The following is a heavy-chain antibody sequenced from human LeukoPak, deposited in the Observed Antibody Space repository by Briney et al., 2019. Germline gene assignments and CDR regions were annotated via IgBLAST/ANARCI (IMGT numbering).Heavy chain of an antibody. CDR2: ITGSGGNT. CDR3: AKWGDYDVLTGYYVSDY. J-gene: IGHJ4*02. CDR1: GFTFSNYA. Sequence: GESLKISCKGSGFTFSNYAMSWVRQAPGKGLEWVSAITGSGGNTYYADSVKGRFTISRDNSKNTVFLQMNSLRAEDTAVYYCAKWGDYDVLTGYYVSDYWGQGTLVTVSS. V-gene: IGHV3-23*01. D-gene: IGHD3-9*01.